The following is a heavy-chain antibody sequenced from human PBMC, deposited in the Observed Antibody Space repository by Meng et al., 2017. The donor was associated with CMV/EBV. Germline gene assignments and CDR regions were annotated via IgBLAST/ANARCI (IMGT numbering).Heavy chain of an antibody. CDR3: ARDLLAARRGYYYGMDF. Sequence: GESLKISCAASGFIFSDYYMNWIRQAPGKGLGWVSYISSRGDIIHYADSVKGRFTLSRDNAKNSLYLQMNSLRAEDTAVYYCARDLLAARRGYYYGMDFWGQGTTVTVSS. CDR2: ISSRGDII. J-gene: IGHJ6*02. D-gene: IGHD6-6*01. CDR1: GFIFSDYY. V-gene: IGHV3-11*04.